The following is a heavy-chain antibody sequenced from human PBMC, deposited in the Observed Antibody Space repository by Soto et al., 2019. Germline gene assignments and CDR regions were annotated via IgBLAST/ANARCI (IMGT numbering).Heavy chain of an antibody. Sequence: QVQLQESGPGLVKPSQTLSLTCTVSGGSISSGDYYWSWIRQPPGKGLEWIGYIYYSGSTYYNPSLKRRVTISVDTSKNQFSLKLSSVTAADTAVYYCARDSGSYYDSSGLKWFDPWGQGTLVTVSS. CDR3: ARDSGSYYDSSGLKWFDP. J-gene: IGHJ5*02. D-gene: IGHD3-22*01. V-gene: IGHV4-30-4*01. CDR1: GGSISSGDYY. CDR2: IYYSGST.